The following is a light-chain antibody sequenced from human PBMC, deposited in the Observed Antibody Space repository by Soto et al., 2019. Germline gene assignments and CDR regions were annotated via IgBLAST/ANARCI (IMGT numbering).Light chain of an antibody. Sequence: ALTQPASVSGSPGQSITISCTGTNSDVGGFNYVSWYQQHPDKAPKLIIFEVTDRPSGVSNRFSGSKSGNTASLTISGLQSEDEAEYYCCSYTSRSTLVFGGGTKVTVL. CDR1: NSDVGGFNY. CDR2: EVT. J-gene: IGLJ2*01. V-gene: IGLV2-14*01. CDR3: CSYTSRSTLV.